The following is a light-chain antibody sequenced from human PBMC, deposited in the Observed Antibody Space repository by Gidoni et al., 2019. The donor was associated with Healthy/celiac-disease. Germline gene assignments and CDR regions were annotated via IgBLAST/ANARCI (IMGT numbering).Light chain of an antibody. Sequence: QSALTQPASGSGSPGQSITISCTGTSRDVGGYNYVSGYQQRPGQAPKLMIYEVRNRPSGVSNRFSGTKSGNTASLTISGLQAEDEADYYCSSYTSSTVVFGGGTKLTVL. CDR1: SRDVGGYNY. J-gene: IGLJ2*01. V-gene: IGLV2-14*01. CDR3: SSYTSSTVV. CDR2: EVR.